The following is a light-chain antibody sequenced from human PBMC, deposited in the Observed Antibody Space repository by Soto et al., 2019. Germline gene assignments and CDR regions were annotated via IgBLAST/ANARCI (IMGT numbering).Light chain of an antibody. J-gene: IGKJ1*01. CDR3: QQYNNWPRT. CDR2: GAS. CDR1: QSVSSN. V-gene: IGKV3-15*01. Sequence: EIVMTQSPATLSVSPGERATLSCRASQSVSSNLAWYQQKPGQAPRLLIYGASTRATGIPARFSGSGSGTEFTITSSSLQPEDFAVYYCQQYNNWPRTFGQGTKVEIK.